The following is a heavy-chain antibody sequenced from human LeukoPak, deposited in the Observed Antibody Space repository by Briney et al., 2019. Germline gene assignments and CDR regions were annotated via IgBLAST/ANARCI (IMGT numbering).Heavy chain of an antibody. J-gene: IGHJ6*03. D-gene: IGHD2-2*02. CDR1: GYTFTSYG. V-gene: IGHV1-18*01. CDR2: ISAYNGNT. CDR3: ATLPQDIVVVPAAIKYYYYYMDV. Sequence: ASVKVSCKASGYTFTSYGISWVRQAPGQGLEWMGWISAYNGNTNYAQKLQGRVTMTEDTSTDTAYMELSSLRSEDTAVYYCATLPQDIVVVPAAIKYYYYYMDVWGKGTTVTVSS.